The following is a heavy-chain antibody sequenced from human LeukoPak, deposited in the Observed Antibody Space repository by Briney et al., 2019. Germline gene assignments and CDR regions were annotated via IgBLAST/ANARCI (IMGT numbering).Heavy chain of an antibody. J-gene: IGHJ5*02. V-gene: IGHV4-59*01. CDR1: SGSISNYY. CDR3: ASGGGTAGLGKNWFDP. D-gene: IGHD6-13*01. Sequence: SETLSLTCTVSSGSISNYYWSWIRQPPGKGLEWIGYIYYSGSTNYNPSLKSRVTISVDTSKNQFSLKLTSVTPADTAVYYCASGGGTAGLGKNWFDPWGQGTLVTVSS. CDR2: IYYSGST.